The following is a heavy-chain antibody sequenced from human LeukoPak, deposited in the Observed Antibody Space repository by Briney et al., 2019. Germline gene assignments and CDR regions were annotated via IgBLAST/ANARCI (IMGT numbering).Heavy chain of an antibody. CDR1: GYTFSDYH. CDR3: TREGRPANYYDWFDP. V-gene: IGHV1-2*02. D-gene: IGHD3-10*01. CDR2: INPNNGAT. Sequence: ASVKVSCKASGYTFSDYHMHWMRQAPGQGPEWMGSINPNNGATNYAQKFQGRVTMTRDTSISTVYMDLSSLRSDDTAVYYCTREGRPANYYDWFDPWGQGTLVTVSS. J-gene: IGHJ5*02.